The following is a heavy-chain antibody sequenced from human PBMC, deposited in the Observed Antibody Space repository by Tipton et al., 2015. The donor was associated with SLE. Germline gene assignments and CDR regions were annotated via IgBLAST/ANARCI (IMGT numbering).Heavy chain of an antibody. CDR2: IYHSGST. J-gene: IGHJ5*02. Sequence: LRLSCAVSGYSISSGYYWGWIRQPPGKGLEWIGSIYHSGSTYYNPSLKSRVTISVDTSKNQFSLKLSSVTAADTAVYYCAGGYPSDWFDPWGQGTLVTVSS. CDR1: GYSISSGYY. D-gene: IGHD1-26*01. CDR3: AGGYPSDWFDP. V-gene: IGHV4-38-2*01.